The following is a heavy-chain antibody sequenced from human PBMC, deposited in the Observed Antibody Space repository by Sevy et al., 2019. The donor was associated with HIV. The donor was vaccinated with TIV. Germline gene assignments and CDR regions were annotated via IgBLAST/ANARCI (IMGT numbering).Heavy chain of an antibody. J-gene: IGHJ6*02. CDR1: GDSVSSNNAA. CDR3: ARDGLTYGSMDV. D-gene: IGHD1-20*01. CDR2: TFYRSNWYN. V-gene: IGHV6-1*01. Sequence: SQTLSLTCAISGDSVSSNNAAWNWIRQSPSRGLEWLGRTFYRSNWYNDYAVSVKGRITINPDTSKNQLSLQLTSVTPEDTAVYYCARDGLTYGSMDVWGQGTTVTVSS.